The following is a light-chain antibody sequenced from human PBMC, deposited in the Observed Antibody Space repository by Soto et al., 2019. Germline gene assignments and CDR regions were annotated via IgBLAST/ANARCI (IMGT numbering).Light chain of an antibody. CDR2: GNS. CDR1: CSNIGAGYD. V-gene: IGLV1-40*01. J-gene: IGLJ3*02. CDR3: QSYDSSLSGSV. Sequence: QSVLTQPPSVSGAPGQRVTISCTGSCSNIGAGYDVHWYQQLPGTAPKLLIYGNSNRPSRVPDRFSGSKSGTSASLAITGLQAEDEADYYCQSYDSSLSGSVFGGGTKLTVL.